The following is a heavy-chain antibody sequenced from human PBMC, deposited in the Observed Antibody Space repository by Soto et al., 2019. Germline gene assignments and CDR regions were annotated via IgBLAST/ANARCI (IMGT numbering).Heavy chain of an antibody. CDR3: ARDASKDCLGGSGGSCYLDY. D-gene: IGHD2-15*01. J-gene: IGHJ4*02. CDR2: IWYDGNNK. V-gene: IGHV3-33*01. CDR1: GFTFSSYG. Sequence: GGSLRLSCAASGFTFSSYGMHWVRQAPGKGLEWVAVIWYDGNNKFYAVSVKGRFTISRDNSMHTLYLQMNSLRAEDTAVYYCARDASKDCLGGSGGSCYLDYWGQGTQVTVSS.